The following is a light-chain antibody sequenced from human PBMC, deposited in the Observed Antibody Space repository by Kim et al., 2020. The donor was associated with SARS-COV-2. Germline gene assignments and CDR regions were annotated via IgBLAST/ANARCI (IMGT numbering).Light chain of an antibody. Sequence: GQSVTISCSGTINDRGTYALISWYQQYPGKAPRLIIFDISQRPSGISGRFSGSKSGNTASLTISPLEPDDEADYFCCSFTSGVTWVFGGGTQLTVL. V-gene: IGLV2-23*02. CDR3: CSFTSGVTWV. CDR1: INDRGTYAL. CDR2: DIS. J-gene: IGLJ3*02.